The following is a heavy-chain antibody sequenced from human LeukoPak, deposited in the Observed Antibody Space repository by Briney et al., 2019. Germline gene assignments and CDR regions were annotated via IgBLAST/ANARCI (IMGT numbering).Heavy chain of an antibody. CDR3: ASTSSDSTRHWYPYDY. D-gene: IGHD6-13*01. Sequence: TSETLSLTCTVSVGSIRSGSYYWTWIRQPAGKGLEWVGRIYVTGSTNYNPSFKSRVTISLDTSKNQFSLKLNSVTAADTAVYYCASTSSDSTRHWYPYDYWGQGTLVTVSS. CDR2: IYVTGST. V-gene: IGHV4-61*02. J-gene: IGHJ4*02. CDR1: VGSIRSGSYY.